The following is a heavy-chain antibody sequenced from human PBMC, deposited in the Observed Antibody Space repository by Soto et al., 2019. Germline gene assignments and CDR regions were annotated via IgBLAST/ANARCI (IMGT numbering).Heavy chain of an antibody. Sequence: SETLSLTCSVSGGSISSSSYYWGWIRQPPGKGLEWIGSIYYSGSTYYNPSLKSRVTISVDTSKNQFSLKLSSVTAADTAVYYCARRKYCSSTSCYGDWFDPWGQGTLVTVSS. CDR1: GGSISSSSYY. V-gene: IGHV4-39*01. D-gene: IGHD2-2*01. J-gene: IGHJ5*02. CDR3: ARRKYCSSTSCYGDWFDP. CDR2: IYYSGST.